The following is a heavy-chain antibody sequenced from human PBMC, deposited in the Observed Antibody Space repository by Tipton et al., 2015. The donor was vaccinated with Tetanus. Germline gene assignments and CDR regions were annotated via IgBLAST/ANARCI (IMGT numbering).Heavy chain of an antibody. V-gene: IGHV1-69*06. CDR1: GYTFTSYY. D-gene: IGHD6-19*01. CDR3: ARDGEYSSGWYAVHYFDY. CDR2: IIPIFGTA. Sequence: QSGPEVKKPGASVKVSCKASGYTFTSYYMHWVRQAPGQGLEWMGGIIPIFGTANYAQKFQGRVTITADKSTSTAYMELSSLRSEDTAVYYCARDGEYSSGWYAVHYFDYWGQGTLVTVSS. J-gene: IGHJ4*02.